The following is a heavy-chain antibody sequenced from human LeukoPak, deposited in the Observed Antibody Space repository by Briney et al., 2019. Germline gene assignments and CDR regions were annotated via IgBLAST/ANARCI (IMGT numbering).Heavy chain of an antibody. D-gene: IGHD4-11*01. CDR2: ISSLGTKI. Sequence: GGSLRLSCAASGFRFGSSEMNWVRQAPGKGLEWVSYISSLGTKIYYADSVRGRFTVSRDNAKNSLYLQMDSLRAEDTAIYYCARERVTTGGDACDIWGQGTMVTVSS. CDR3: ARERVTTGGDACDI. J-gene: IGHJ3*02. V-gene: IGHV3-48*03. CDR1: GFRFGSSE.